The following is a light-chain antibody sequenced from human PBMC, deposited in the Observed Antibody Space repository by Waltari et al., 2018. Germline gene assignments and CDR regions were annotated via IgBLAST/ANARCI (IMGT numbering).Light chain of an antibody. V-gene: IGLV2-14*03. CDR2: DVS. Sequence: QSALTQPASVSGSPGQSITISCTGHSSDVGGSHYVSWYQQHPGKAPKLMIYDVSNRPAGVSNRFSGSKSGDTASLTISGLQAEDEADYYCSSYTSSSTPLVFGTGTKVTVL. CDR3: SSYTSSSTPLV. CDR1: SSDVGGSHY. J-gene: IGLJ1*01.